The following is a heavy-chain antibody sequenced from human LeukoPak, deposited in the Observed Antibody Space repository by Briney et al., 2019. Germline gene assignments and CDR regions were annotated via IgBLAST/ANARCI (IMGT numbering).Heavy chain of an antibody. CDR1: GYTFTGYY. CDR2: KNPNSGNS. Sequence: GASVKVSCKASGYTFTGYYMHWVRQAPGQGLEWMGYKNPNSGNSAYAQKFQGRVTITTDASITTAYMELSVLRSEDTALYYCAREGLDYWGQGTLVTVSS. J-gene: IGHJ4*02. CDR3: AREGLDY. V-gene: IGHV1-8*03.